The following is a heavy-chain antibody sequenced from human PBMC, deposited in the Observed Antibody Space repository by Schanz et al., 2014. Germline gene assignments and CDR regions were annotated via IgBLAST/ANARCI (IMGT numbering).Heavy chain of an antibody. Sequence: QILLVQPGPEVKKPGASVTVSCKASGYDFHIYAYSWVRQAPGQGPEWIGWISGYTGDTKYAQKFQHRVNMTTDRTTSTVYMELRSLRFDDTAVYFCARDNGRIPAANSFDYWGQGTLLVTVSS. D-gene: IGHD1-26*01. CDR3: ARDNGRIPAANSFDY. V-gene: IGHV1-18*01. CDR1: GYDFHIYA. CDR2: ISGYTGDT. J-gene: IGHJ4*02.